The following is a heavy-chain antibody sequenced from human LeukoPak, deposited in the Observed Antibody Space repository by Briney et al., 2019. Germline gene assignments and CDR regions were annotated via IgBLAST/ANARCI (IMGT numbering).Heavy chain of an antibody. J-gene: IGHJ4*02. CDR3: AKVSGRDGYVQRKV. CDR1: EFTFNMYG. CDR2: ISYDGTYK. D-gene: IGHD5-24*01. V-gene: IGHV3-30*02. Sequence: GGSLRLSCAVSEFTFNMYGMHWVRQAPGKGLEWVAFISYDGTYKYYADSVEGRFSVSRDNSKSTLYLQMNTLRAEDTALYYCAKVSGRDGYVQRKVWGQGTLVTVSS.